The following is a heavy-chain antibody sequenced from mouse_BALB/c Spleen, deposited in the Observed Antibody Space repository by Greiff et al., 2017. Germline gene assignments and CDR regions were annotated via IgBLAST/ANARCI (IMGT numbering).Heavy chain of an antibody. CDR2: IYPYNGGT. Sequence: EVKLLESGPELVKPGASVKISCKASGYTFTDYNMHWVKQSHGKSLEWIGYIYPYNGGTGYNQKFKSKATLTVDNSSSTAYMELRSLTSEDSAVYYCARGDGNYRFAYWGQGTLVTVSA. D-gene: IGHD2-1*01. J-gene: IGHJ3*01. CDR1: GYTFTDYN. V-gene: IGHV1S29*02. CDR3: ARGDGNYRFAY.